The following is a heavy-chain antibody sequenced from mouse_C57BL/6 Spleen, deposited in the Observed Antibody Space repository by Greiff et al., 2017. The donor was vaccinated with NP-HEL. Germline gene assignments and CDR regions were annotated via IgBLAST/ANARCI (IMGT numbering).Heavy chain of an antibody. Sequence: EVMLVESGGGLVKPGGSLKLSCAASGFTFSSYAMSWVRQTPEKRLEWVATISDGGSYTYYPDNVKGRFTIARDNAKNNLYLQMSQLKSEDTAMYYCARDNVLGRNYFGYWGKGTTLTVSS. D-gene: IGHD4-1*01. CDR2: ISDGGSYT. CDR3: ARDNVLGRNYFGY. V-gene: IGHV5-4*01. CDR1: GFTFSSYA. J-gene: IGHJ2*01.